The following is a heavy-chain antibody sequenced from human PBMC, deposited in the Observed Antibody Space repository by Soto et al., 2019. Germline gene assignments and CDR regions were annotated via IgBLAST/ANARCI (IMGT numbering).Heavy chain of an antibody. CDR3: ARDYFWSAYVFGMVV. D-gene: IGHD3-3*01. CDR2: ISAHNGNT. J-gene: IGHJ6*02. V-gene: IGHV1-18*04. CDR1: GYTFTSHG. Sequence: QVKLVQSGAEVKRPGASVKVSCKASGYTFTSHGISWVRQAPGQGLEWMAWISAHNGNTNYEQSFQGRVTMTTDTSTSTAYGELRILRSDYTAGYYCARDYFWSAYVFGMVVWGQGTTVSGSS.